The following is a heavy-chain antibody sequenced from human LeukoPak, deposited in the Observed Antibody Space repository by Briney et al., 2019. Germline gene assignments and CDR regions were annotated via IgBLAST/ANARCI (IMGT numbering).Heavy chain of an antibody. V-gene: IGHV4-4*07. D-gene: IGHD5-12*01. CDR2: IYTSGST. CDR1: GGSISSYY. CDR3: ARELVVATTAGYYYYYGMDV. Sequence: SETLSLTCTVSGGSISSYYWSWIRQPAGKELEWIGRIYTSGSTNYNPSLKSRVTMSVDTSKNQFSLKLSSVTAADTAVYYCARELVVATTAGYYYYYGMDVWGQGTTVTVSS. J-gene: IGHJ6*02.